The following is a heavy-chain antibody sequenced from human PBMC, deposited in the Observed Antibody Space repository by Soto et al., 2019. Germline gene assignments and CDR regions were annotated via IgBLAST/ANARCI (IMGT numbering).Heavy chain of an antibody. D-gene: IGHD1-26*01. CDR2: IIPIFGTA. Sequence: SVKVSCKASGGTFSSYAINWVRQAPGQGLEWMGGIIPIFGTADYAQRFQGRVTITADESTSTAYMELSSLRSEDTAVYYCARAVVGALCHCYYGMDVWGQGTTVTVSS. CDR3: ARAVVGALCHCYYGMDV. CDR1: GGTFSSYA. J-gene: IGHJ6*02. V-gene: IGHV1-69*13.